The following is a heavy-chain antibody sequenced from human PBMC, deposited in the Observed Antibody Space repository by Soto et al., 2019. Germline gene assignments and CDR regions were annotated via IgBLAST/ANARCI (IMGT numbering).Heavy chain of an antibody. V-gene: IGHV3-15*01. CDR2: IKSKTDGGTT. J-gene: IGHJ3*02. CDR1: GFTFSNAW. D-gene: IGHD2-2*01. CDR3: TTDPIVVVPAAPSDAFDI. Sequence: GSLRLSCAASGFTFSNAWMSWVRQAPGKGLEWVGRIKSKTDGGTTDYAAPVKGRFTISRDDSKNTLYLQMNSLKTEDTAVYYCTTDPIVVVPAAPSDAFDIWGQGTMVTVSS.